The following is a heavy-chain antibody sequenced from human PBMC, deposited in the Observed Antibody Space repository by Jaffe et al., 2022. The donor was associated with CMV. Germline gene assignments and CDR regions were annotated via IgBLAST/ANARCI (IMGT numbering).Heavy chain of an antibody. J-gene: IGHJ6*02. V-gene: IGHV1-18*01. CDR2: VSAETGKT. CDR3: ARGGGLDWLLGGMDV. Sequence: QAQLVQSGAEVKKPGASVKVSCKASGYTFTSYIISWVRQAPGQGLEWMGWVSAETGKTNYAQMFQGRVTMTTETTTRTAYMELRSLRSDDTAVYYCARGGGLDWLLGGMDVWGQGTSVTVSS. CDR1: GYTFTSYI. D-gene: IGHD3-9*01.